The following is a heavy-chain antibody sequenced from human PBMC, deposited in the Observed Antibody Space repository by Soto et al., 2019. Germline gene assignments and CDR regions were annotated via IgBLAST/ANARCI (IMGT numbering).Heavy chain of an antibody. CDR1: GFSFSNYG. J-gene: IGHJ6*02. D-gene: IGHD3-3*01. Sequence: PGGSLRLSCAASGFSFSNYGMHWVRQAPGKGLEWVAVISYDGSNKYYADSVKGRFTISRDNSKNTLYVQMNSLRAEDTAVYYCAKAHYDFSSYGMDVWGQGTTVTVSS. CDR2: ISYDGSNK. CDR3: AKAHYDFSSYGMDV. V-gene: IGHV3-30*18.